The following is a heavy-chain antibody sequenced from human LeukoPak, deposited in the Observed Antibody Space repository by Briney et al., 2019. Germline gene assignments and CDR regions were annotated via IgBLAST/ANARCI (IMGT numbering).Heavy chain of an antibody. J-gene: IGHJ6*03. CDR3: ASFYCSGGSCYQYYYYYYMDV. CDR2: IYYSGST. D-gene: IGHD2-15*01. V-gene: IGHV4-39*01. Sequence: SETLSLTCTVSGGSISSSSYYWGWIRQPPGKGLEWIGIIYYSGSTYSNPSLRSRVTISVDTSKNRFSLKLSSVTAADTAVYYCASFYCSGGSCYQYYYYYYMDVWGKGTTVTISS. CDR1: GGSISSSSYY.